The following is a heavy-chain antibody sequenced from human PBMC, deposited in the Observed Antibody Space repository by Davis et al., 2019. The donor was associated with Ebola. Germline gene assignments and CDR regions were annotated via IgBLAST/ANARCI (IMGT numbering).Heavy chain of an antibody. V-gene: IGHV3-23*01. CDR2: ISGSGGNT. CDR1: GFTFSSYA. D-gene: IGHD3-22*01. CDR3: AKGFYFDSSGYSIFDY. Sequence: GESLKIPCTASGFTFSSYAMSWVRQAPGKGLEWVSGISGSGGNTNYADSVKGRFAISRDNSKNTLYLQMNSLRAEDTAVYYCAKGFYFDSSGYSIFDYWGQGTLVTVSS. J-gene: IGHJ4*02.